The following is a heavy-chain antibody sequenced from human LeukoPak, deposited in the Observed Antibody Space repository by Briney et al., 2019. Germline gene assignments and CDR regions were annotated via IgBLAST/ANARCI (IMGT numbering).Heavy chain of an antibody. V-gene: IGHV3-21*01. D-gene: IGHD6-13*01. CDR1: GFTFSSYS. CDR3: ARDVEQQLIEDYYYYGMDV. CDR2: ISSSSSYI. Sequence: GGSLRLSCAASGFTFSSYSMNWVRQTPGKGLEWVSSISSSSSYIYYADSLKGRFTISRDNAKNSLYLQMNSLRAEDTAVYYCARDVEQQLIEDYYYYGMDVWGQGTTVTVSS. J-gene: IGHJ6*02.